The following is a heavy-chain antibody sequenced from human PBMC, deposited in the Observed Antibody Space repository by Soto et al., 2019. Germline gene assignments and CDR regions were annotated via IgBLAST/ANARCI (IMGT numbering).Heavy chain of an antibody. CDR3: ARPCGYSYGFPCYYFDY. Sequence: QVQLVQSGAEVKKPGSSVKVSCKASGGTFSSYAISWVRQAPGQGLEWMGGIIPIFGTANYAQKFQGRVTITADESTSTAYMELRSLRSDDTAVYYCARPCGYSYGFPCYYFDYWGQGTLVTVSS. J-gene: IGHJ4*02. CDR1: GGTFSSYA. V-gene: IGHV1-69*01. D-gene: IGHD5-18*01. CDR2: IIPIFGTA.